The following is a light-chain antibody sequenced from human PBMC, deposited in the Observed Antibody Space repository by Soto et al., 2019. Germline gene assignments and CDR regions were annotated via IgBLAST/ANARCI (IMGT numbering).Light chain of an antibody. J-gene: IGKJ2*01. CDR1: QSISNW. CDR3: QQYDIPST. Sequence: DIQMTQSPSTLSASVGDRVTITCRASQSISNWLAWYQQKPGKAPNLLIYAASSLQSGVPSRFSGSGSGTEFTLTITSLQADDFATYYCQQYDIPSTFGQGTKVNIK. V-gene: IGKV1-5*01. CDR2: AAS.